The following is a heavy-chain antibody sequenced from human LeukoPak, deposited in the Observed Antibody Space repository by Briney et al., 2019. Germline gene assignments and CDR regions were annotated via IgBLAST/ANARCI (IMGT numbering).Heavy chain of an antibody. CDR2: IYQSGST. D-gene: IGHD3-3*01. J-gene: IGHJ4*02. V-gene: IGHV4-4*02. Sequence: SETLSLTCAVSGSSINNKTWWSWVRPPPGKGLEWIGEIYQSGSTNYNPSLKSRVTISVDKSKNQFSLKLTSVTAADTAVYYCAKSGDYCLDYWGPGTLVTVSS. CDR1: GSSINNKTW. CDR3: AKSGDYCLDY.